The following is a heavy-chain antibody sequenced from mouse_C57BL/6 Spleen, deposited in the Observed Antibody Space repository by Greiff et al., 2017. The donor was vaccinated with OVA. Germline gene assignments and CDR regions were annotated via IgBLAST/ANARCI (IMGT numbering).Heavy chain of an antibody. CDR3: ARSPGSSPYYFDY. Sequence: VQLQQSGAELVKPGASVKLSCKASGYTFTSYWMHWVKQRPGQGLEWIGMIHPNSGSTNYNEKFKSKATLTVDKSSSTAYMQLSSLTSEDSAVYYCARSPGSSPYYFDYWGQGTTLTVSS. J-gene: IGHJ2*01. CDR1: GYTFTSYW. V-gene: IGHV1-64*01. D-gene: IGHD1-1*01. CDR2: IHPNSGST.